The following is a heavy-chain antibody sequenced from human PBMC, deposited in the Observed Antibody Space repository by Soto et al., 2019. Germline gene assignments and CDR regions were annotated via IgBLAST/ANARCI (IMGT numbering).Heavy chain of an antibody. CDR3: ARGGSGYVWFNEF. J-gene: IGHJ4*02. Sequence: ASVKVSCKASVYTFTSYYIHCVRQAPGQGLEWMGIINPSGGSTSYAQKFQGRVTITADESTNTAYMELSTLRSEDTAMYYCARGGSGYVWFNEFWGQGSLITVSS. D-gene: IGHD3-22*01. V-gene: IGHV1-46*01. CDR1: VYTFTSYY. CDR2: INPSGGST.